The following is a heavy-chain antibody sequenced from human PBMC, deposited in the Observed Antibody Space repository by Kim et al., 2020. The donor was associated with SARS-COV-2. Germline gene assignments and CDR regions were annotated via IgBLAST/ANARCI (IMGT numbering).Heavy chain of an antibody. CDR3: ARDPFTRPNLRYFDWHSTRTFDY. CDR2: ISAYNGNT. CDR1: GYTFTSYG. Sequence: ASVKVSCKASGYTFTSYGISWVRQAPGQGLEWMGWISAYNGNTNYAQKLQGRVTMTTDTSTSTAYMELRSLRSDDTAVYYCARDPFTRPNLRYFDWHSTRTFDYWGQGTLVTVSS. D-gene: IGHD3-9*01. J-gene: IGHJ4*02. V-gene: IGHV1-18*01.